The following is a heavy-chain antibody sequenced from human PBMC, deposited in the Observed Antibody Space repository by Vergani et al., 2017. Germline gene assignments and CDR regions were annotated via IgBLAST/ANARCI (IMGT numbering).Heavy chain of an antibody. D-gene: IGHD3-10*01. CDR2: LSTTGGA. Sequence: QVQLQESGPGLVKPSETLSLTCHVFGVSVTDYNCNWIRQAPGKGLEWIGSLSTTGGATHASHNPSLKSRVSISVDTSKSQFSLRLTSVTAAASAIYYCARMGVRGVIPFDYWGQGTLVTVSS. CDR3: ARMGVRGVIPFDY. CDR1: GVSVTDYN. J-gene: IGHJ4*02. V-gene: IGHV4-4*09.